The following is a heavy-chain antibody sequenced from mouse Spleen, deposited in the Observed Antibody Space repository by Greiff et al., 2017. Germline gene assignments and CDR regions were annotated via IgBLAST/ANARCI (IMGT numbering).Heavy chain of an antibody. D-gene: IGHD2-4*01. V-gene: IGHV1-15*01. CDR3: TNMITKRVWFAY. CDR2: IDPETGGT. J-gene: IGHJ3*01. CDR1: GYTFTDYE. Sequence: QVQLQQSGAELVRPGASVTLSCKASGYTFTDYEMHWVKQTPVHGLEWIGAIDPETGGTAYNQKFKGKAILTADKSSSTAYMELRSLTSEDSAVYYCTNMITKRVWFAYWGQGTLVTVSA.